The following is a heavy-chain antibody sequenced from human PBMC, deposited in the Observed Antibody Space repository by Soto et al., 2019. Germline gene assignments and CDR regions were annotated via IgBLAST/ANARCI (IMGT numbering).Heavy chain of an antibody. Sequence: QVQLVESGGGVVQPGRSLRLSCTASGFTFSNYGMHWVRQAPGKGLECVAVIWYDGSNKYYVDSVKGRFTISRDTSKNTLYLQMNSLRVEDTAVYYCARDLSGPLDYWGQGTLVTVSP. V-gene: IGHV3-33*01. J-gene: IGHJ4*02. CDR1: GFTFSNYG. CDR3: ARDLSGPLDY. CDR2: IWYDGSNK.